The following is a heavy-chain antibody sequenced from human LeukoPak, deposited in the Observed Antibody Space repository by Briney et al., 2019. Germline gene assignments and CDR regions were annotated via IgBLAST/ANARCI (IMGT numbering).Heavy chain of an antibody. CDR3: AKIVDPNGVDY. D-gene: IGHD2-21*01. Sequence: GGSLRLSCAICSFTFSGFAINWVRQAPGKGPEWVSYISSSGTTVYYADFVKGRFTISRDQRSLYLQMNSLRAEDTAVYYCAKIVDPNGVDYWGQGTLVTVSS. J-gene: IGHJ4*02. V-gene: IGHV3-48*01. CDR1: SFTFSGFA. CDR2: ISSSGTTV.